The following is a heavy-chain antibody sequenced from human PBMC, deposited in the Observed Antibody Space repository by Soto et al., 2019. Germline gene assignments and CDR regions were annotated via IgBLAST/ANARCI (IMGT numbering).Heavy chain of an antibody. CDR1: GFTFSSYA. Sequence: QVQLVESGGGVVQPGRSLRLSCAASGFTFSSYAMHWVRQAPGKGLEWVAVISYDGSNKYYADSVKGRFTIYRDNSKNTLYLQMNSLRAEDTAVYYCARGVRSRAGSYFDYWGQGTLVTVSS. J-gene: IGHJ4*02. D-gene: IGHD6-13*01. CDR2: ISYDGSNK. V-gene: IGHV3-30-3*01. CDR3: ARGVRSRAGSYFDY.